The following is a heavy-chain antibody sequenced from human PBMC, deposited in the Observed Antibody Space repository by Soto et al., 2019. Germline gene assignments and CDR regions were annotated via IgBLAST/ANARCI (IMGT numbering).Heavy chain of an antibody. Sequence: SETLSLTCTVSGDSISNYYWSWIRQPAGKGMEWIGRIHTTENTNYNPSLRSRVTMSVDTSNNQFSLKLTSLTAADTAVHYCARAMTSAAGLYFDYWGQGTLVTVSS. CDR1: GDSISNYY. CDR2: IHTTENT. J-gene: IGHJ4*02. CDR3: ARAMTSAAGLYFDY. D-gene: IGHD6-13*01. V-gene: IGHV4-4*07.